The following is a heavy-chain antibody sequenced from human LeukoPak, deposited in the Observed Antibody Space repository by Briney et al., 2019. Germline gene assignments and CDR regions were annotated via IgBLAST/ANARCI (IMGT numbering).Heavy chain of an antibody. D-gene: IGHD1-26*01. CDR2: IYYSGST. J-gene: IGHJ4*02. V-gene: IGHV4-59*01. CDR3: ARESGTYYGL. CDR1: GXSISSYY. Sequence: PSETLSLTCTVSGXSISSYYWTWIRQPPGKGLEWIGYIYYSGSTNYNPSLKSRVTISVDTSKNQFSLKLSSVSAADTAMYYCARESGTYYGLWGQGTLVTVSS.